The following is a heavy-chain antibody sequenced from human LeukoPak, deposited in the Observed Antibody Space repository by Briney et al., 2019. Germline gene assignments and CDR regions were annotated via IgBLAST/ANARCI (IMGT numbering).Heavy chain of an antibody. V-gene: IGHV4-34*01. J-gene: IGHJ4*02. Sequence: KTSETLSLTCAVYGGSFSGYYWSWIRQPPGKGLEWIGEINHSGSTYYNPSLESRVTISVDTSKNQFSLKLTSVTAADTAVYYCARNFQYFDLPDYWGQGTLVTVSS. D-gene: IGHD2/OR15-2a*01. CDR3: ARNFQYFDLPDY. CDR2: INHSGST. CDR1: GGSFSGYY.